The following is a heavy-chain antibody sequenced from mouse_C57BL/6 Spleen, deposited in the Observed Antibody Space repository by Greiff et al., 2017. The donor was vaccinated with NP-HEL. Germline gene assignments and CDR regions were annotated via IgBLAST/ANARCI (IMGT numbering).Heavy chain of an antibody. CDR2: FYPGSGSI. CDR3: ARHENLYYGSSWYFDV. CDR1: GYTFTEYT. V-gene: IGHV1-62-2*01. J-gene: IGHJ1*03. D-gene: IGHD1-1*01. Sequence: QVQLKESGAELVKPGASVKLSCKASGYTFTEYTIHWVKQRSGQGLEWIGWFYPGSGSIKYNEKFKDKATLTADKSSSTVYMELSRLTSEDSAVYFCARHENLYYGSSWYFDVWGTGTTVTVSS.